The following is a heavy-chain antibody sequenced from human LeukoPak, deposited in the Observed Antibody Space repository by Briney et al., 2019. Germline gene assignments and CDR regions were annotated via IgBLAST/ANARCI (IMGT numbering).Heavy chain of an antibody. Sequence: ASVTVSCKASGYTFTSYYMHWVRQAPGQGLEWLGMINPRGDSTNYAQKLQGRVTMTRDTSTSTVYMELSSLRSEDTAVYYCARDQTDCSSTSWYKFHYGLDVWGQGTTVTVS. CDR1: GYTFTSYY. D-gene: IGHD2-2*02. CDR3: ARDQTDCSSTSWYKFHYGLDV. V-gene: IGHV1-46*04. J-gene: IGHJ6*01. CDR2: INPRGDST.